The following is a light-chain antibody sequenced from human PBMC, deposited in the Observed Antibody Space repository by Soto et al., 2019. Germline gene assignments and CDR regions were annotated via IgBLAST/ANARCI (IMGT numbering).Light chain of an antibody. V-gene: IGKV3-15*01. CDR1: QSVRSN. J-gene: IGKJ1*01. Sequence: EIVMTQSPATLSSSPGERATLSCRASQSVRSNLAGYRQNPGQAPRLLIYGASTRAMGIQARFSGSGFGTAFTLTISSLQSEDFEVYYCKQYNNWPRTFGQGTKVDIK. CDR2: GAS. CDR3: KQYNNWPRT.